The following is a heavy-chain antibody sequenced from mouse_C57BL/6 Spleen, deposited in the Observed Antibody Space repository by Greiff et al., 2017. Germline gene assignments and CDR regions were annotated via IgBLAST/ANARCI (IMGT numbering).Heavy chain of an antibody. V-gene: IGHV1-55*01. J-gene: IGHJ2*01. D-gene: IGHD1-1*01. CDR3: AREYYGSIYFDY. Sequence: QVQLQQPGAELVKPGASVKMSCKASGYTFTSYWITWVKPRPGQGLEWIGDIYPGSGSTNYNEKLKSKATLTVDTSSSTAYMQLSSLTSDDSAVFYCAREYYGSIYFDYWGQGTTLTVSS. CDR1: GYTFTSYW. CDR2: IYPGSGST.